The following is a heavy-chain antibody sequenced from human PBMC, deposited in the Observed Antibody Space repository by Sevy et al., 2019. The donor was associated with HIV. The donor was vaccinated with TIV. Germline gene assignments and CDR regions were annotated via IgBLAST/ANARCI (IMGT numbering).Heavy chain of an antibody. V-gene: IGHV3-30*03. D-gene: IGHD3-9*01. CDR3: ARDFTGFNGMDV. Sequence: GGSLRLSCAASGFSFSWYWMSWVRQTPEKGLEWVAVISYHGRNEFYGDSVKGRFTISRDNSKKTLYLQVNSLRAEDTAVYYCARDFTGFNGMDVWGQGTMVTVSS. CDR1: GFSFSWYW. J-gene: IGHJ6*02. CDR2: ISYHGRNE.